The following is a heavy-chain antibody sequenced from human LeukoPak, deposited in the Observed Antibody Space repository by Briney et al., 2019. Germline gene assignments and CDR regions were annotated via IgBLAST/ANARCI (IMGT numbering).Heavy chain of an antibody. V-gene: IGHV1-8*01. D-gene: IGHD3-10*01. CDR2: MNPNSGNT. J-gene: IGHJ4*02. Sequence: GASVTVSCKASGYTFTSYDINWVRQGPGQGLEWMGWMNPNSGNTGYAQKFQGRVTMTRNTSISTAYMELSSLRSEDTAVYYCARGMVRGVSYWGQGTLVTVSS. CDR1: GYTFTSYD. CDR3: ARGMVRGVSY.